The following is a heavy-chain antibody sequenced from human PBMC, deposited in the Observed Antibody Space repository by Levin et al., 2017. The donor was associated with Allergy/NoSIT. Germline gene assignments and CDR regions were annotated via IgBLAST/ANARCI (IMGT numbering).Heavy chain of an antibody. D-gene: IGHD3-16*02. Sequence: LSLTCAASGFTFSSYWMSWVRQAPGKGLEWVANIKQDGSEKYYVDSVKGRFTISRDNAKNSLYLQMNSLRAEDTAVYYCARDLRHMITFGGVIAAPFDYWGQGTLVTVSS. CDR1: GFTFSSYW. V-gene: IGHV3-7*01. CDR2: IKQDGSEK. CDR3: ARDLRHMITFGGVIAAPFDY. J-gene: IGHJ4*02.